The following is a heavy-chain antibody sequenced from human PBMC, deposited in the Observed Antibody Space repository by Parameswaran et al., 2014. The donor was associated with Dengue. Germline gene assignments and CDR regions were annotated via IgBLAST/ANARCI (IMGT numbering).Heavy chain of an antibody. CDR3: AGGNGGLQWGWFDP. J-gene: IGHJ5*02. V-gene: IGHV1-69*01. CDR2: LIPVFGTT. D-gene: IGHD4-11*01. Sequence: SWVRQAPGQGLEWMGGLIPVFGTTNYAQKFQGRVTISADESTTTAYMELISLRSEDTAVYYCAGGNGGLQWGWFDPWGQGTQVTVSS.